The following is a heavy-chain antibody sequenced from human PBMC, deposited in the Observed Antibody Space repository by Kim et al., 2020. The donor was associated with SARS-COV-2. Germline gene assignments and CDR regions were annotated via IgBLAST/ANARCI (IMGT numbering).Heavy chain of an antibody. Sequence: GGSLRLSCASSGFTFRSYAMSWVRQAPGKGLEWVSTITDSGGTTLYAASVKGRFTISRDNSKSTLSLQMNSLTAEDTAVYYCAKRTVFGTYYFDNWGQGTQVTVSS. V-gene: IGHV3-23*01. D-gene: IGHD3-3*01. CDR3: AKRTVFGTYYFDN. CDR1: GFTFRSYA. CDR2: ITDSGGTT. J-gene: IGHJ4*02.